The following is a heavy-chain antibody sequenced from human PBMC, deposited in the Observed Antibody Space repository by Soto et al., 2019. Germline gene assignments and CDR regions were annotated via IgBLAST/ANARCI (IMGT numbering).Heavy chain of an antibody. Sequence: GGSLRLSCAASGFTVSSNYMSWVRQAPGKGLEWVSVIYSGGSTYYADSVKGRFTISRDNSKNTLYLQMNSLRAEDTAVYYCARSSSSGWYGDYWGQGTLVTVSS. J-gene: IGHJ4*02. CDR2: IYSGGST. V-gene: IGHV3-66*01. CDR3: ARSSSSGWYGDY. CDR1: GFTVSSNY. D-gene: IGHD6-19*01.